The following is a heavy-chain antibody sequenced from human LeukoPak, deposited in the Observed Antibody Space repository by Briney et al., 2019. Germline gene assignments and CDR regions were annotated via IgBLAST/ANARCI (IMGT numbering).Heavy chain of an antibody. CDR2: IIPIFGAA. CDR1: GGTFSSYA. J-gene: IGHJ5*02. V-gene: IGHV1-69*05. Sequence: SVKVSCEASGGTFSSYAISWVRQAPGQGLEWMGRIIPIFGAANYAQKFQGRVTITTDESTSTAYMELSSLRSEDTAVYYCARALRSGFGELVIPRGFDPWGQGTLVTVSS. CDR3: ARALRSGFGELVIPRGFDP. D-gene: IGHD3-10*01.